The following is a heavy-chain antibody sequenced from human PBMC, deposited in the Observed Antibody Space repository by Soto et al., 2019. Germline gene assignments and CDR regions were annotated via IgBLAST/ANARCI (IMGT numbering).Heavy chain of an antibody. V-gene: IGHV3-72*01. CDR1: GFTFSDHY. CDR3: ASLIGGRTVSDY. Sequence: EVQLVESGGGLVQPGGSLRLSCAASGFTFSDHYMDWVRQAPGKGLEWVGRIRNKANSYTTEYAASVKGRFTISRDDSKNSLYLQMNSLKTEDTAVYYCASLIGGRTVSDYWGQGNLVTVSS. J-gene: IGHJ4*02. D-gene: IGHD3-16*01. CDR2: IRNKANSYTT.